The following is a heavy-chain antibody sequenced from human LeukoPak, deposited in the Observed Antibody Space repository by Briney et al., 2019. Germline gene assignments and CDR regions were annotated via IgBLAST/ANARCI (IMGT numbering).Heavy chain of an antibody. D-gene: IGHD3-3*01. CDR1: GGSISSYY. CDR3: ARMGYYDFWSGYYFYPREEKNWFDP. CDR2: IYYSGST. Sequence: SETLSLTCTVSGGSISSYYWSWIRQPPGKGLEWIGYIYYSGSTNYNPSLKSRVTISVDTSKNQFSLKLSSVTAADTAVYYCARMGYYDFWSGYYFYPREEKNWFDPWGQGTLVTVSS. V-gene: IGHV4-59*01. J-gene: IGHJ5*02.